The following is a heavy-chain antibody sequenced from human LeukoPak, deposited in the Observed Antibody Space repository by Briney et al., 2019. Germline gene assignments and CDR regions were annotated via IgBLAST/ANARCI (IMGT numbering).Heavy chain of an antibody. CDR1: GFTFSSYA. Sequence: GGSLRLSCAASGFTFSSYAMHWVRQAPGKGLEYVSAISSNGGSTYTANSVKGRFTISRDNSKNTLYLQMGSLRAEDMAVYYCARDSGSYHAYFDYWGQGTLVTVSS. CDR2: ISSNGGST. J-gene: IGHJ4*02. CDR3: ARDSGSYHAYFDY. V-gene: IGHV3-64*01. D-gene: IGHD1-26*01.